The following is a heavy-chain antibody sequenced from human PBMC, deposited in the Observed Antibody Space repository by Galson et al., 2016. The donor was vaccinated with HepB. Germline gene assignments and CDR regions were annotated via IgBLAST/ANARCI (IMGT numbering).Heavy chain of an antibody. CDR3: ARGAFLDGEDSSGYYLDS. J-gene: IGHJ4*02. CDR2: IYHDGSI. D-gene: IGHD3-22*01. V-gene: IGHV4-4*02. CDR1: GDSIKTNNW. Sequence: SETLSLTCAVSGDSIKTNNWWTWVRQPPGKGLEWIGEIYHDGSINQSPSLESRVTMSVDRSKNQFSLKLSSLTAADTALYYCARGAFLDGEDSSGYYLDSCGQGTLVTVSS.